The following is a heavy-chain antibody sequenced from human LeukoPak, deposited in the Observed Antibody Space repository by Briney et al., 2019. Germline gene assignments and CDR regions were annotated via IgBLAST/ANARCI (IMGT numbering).Heavy chain of an antibody. D-gene: IGHD6-19*01. V-gene: IGHV1-8*01. Sequence: GASVKVSCRASGDTFTSYDINWVRQATGQGLEWMGWMNPNSGNTGYAQKFQGRVTMTRNTSISTAYMELSSLRSEDTAVYYCARVMGIAVANDYWGQGTLVTVSS. CDR2: MNPNSGNT. CDR3: ARVMGIAVANDY. CDR1: GDTFTSYD. J-gene: IGHJ4*02.